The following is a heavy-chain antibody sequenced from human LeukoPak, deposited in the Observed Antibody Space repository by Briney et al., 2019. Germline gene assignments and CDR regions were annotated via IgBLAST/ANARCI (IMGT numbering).Heavy chain of an antibody. J-gene: IGHJ4*02. CDR1: GFTFSSYV. Sequence: GSLRLSCVASGFTFSSYVMNWVRQPPGKGLEWIGEINHSGSTNYNPSLKSRVTVSVDTSKNQFSLKLSSVTAADTAVYYCASRWWFPGTFDYWGQGTLVTVSS. CDR2: INHSGST. D-gene: IGHD2-15*01. V-gene: IGHV4-34*01. CDR3: ASRWWFPGTFDY.